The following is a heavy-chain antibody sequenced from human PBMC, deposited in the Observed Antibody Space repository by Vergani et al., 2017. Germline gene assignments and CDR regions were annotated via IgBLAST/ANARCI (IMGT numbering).Heavy chain of an antibody. J-gene: IGHJ5*01. D-gene: IGHD1-26*01. V-gene: IGHV1-2*02. CDR2: ISPKTGDT. CDR3: AHSWNFGRRDWFDS. Sequence: QVQLLQSGPVMKKPGGSMKVSCQASDSTFSDYNIHWVRQAPGQGLQWMGWISPKTGDTDYLQRFQDRVTMTRDASTKTVYLKMTRLTSDDTAIYYCAHSWNFGRRDWFDSWGPGTLVTVSS. CDR1: DSTFSDYN.